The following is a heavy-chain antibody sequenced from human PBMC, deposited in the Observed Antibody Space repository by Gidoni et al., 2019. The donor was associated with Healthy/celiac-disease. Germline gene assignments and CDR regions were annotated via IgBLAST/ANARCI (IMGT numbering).Heavy chain of an antibody. V-gene: IGHV1-69*01. CDR1: GGPFSRYA. CDR2: IIPIFGTA. Sequence: QVQLVQSGAEMKKPGSSVKVSCKASGGPFSRYAITWVRQAPGQGLECMGGIIPIFGTANDAQKFQGRVTITADESTSTAYMELSSLRSEDTAVYYCARVLQRGYSYVYNWFDPWGQGTLVTVSS. CDR3: ARVLQRGYSYVYNWFDP. D-gene: IGHD5-18*01. J-gene: IGHJ5*02.